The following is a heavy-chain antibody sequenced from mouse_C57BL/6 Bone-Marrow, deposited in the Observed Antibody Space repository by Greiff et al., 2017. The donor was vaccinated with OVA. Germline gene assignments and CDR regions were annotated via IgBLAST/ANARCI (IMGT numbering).Heavy chain of an antibody. CDR3: VRRGGNCGYFGV. V-gene: IGHV10-1*01. CDR2: IRSKSNNYAT. D-gene: IGHD2-1*01. J-gene: IGHJ1*03. Sequence: EVKLMESGGGLVQPKGSLKLSCAASGFSFNTYAMNWVRQAPGKGLEWVARIRSKSNNYATYYADSVKDRFTISRDDSESMLYLQMNNLKTEDTAMYYCVRRGGNCGYFGVWGTGTTVTVSS. CDR1: GFSFNTYA.